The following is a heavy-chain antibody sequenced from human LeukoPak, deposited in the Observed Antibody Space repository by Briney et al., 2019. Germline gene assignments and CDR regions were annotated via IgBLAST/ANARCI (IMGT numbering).Heavy chain of an antibody. J-gene: IGHJ4*02. D-gene: IGHD3-22*01. CDR1: GASTTSYY. Sequence: PSGTLSLTCSVSGASTTSYYWNWIRQAPGKGLEWIGYIYSDGTTSYSPSLRSRVTISIDTSRNQFSLKLSSVTAADAAAYYCARDTRSYDTSGYYYFDYWGQGALVTVSS. CDR3: ARDTRSYDTSGYYYFDY. V-gene: IGHV4-59*01. CDR2: IYSDGTT.